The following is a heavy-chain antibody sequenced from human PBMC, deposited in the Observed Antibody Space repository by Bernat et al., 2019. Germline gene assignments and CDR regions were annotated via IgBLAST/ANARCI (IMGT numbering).Heavy chain of an antibody. D-gene: IGHD3-16*01. Sequence: EVQLLESGGGLVQPGGSLRLSCGASGFTFSTYAMTWVRQAPGKGLEWLSGVSNSGGKTYYADSVKGRFTISRDNSKSTLHLQMISLRAEDSAVYYCAKGLGGNGIFYYYMDVWGKGTTVTVSS. J-gene: IGHJ6*03. CDR2: VSNSGGKT. CDR3: AKGLGGNGIFYYYMDV. V-gene: IGHV3-23*01. CDR1: GFTFSTYA.